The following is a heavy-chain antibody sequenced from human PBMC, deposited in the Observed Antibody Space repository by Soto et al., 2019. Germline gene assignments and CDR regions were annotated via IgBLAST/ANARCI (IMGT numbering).Heavy chain of an antibody. V-gene: IGHV3-53*01. CDR2: LYNSETT. J-gene: IGHJ5*02. CDR3: ARDKTQGAGWFDP. CDR1: GFTFSNYY. Sequence: PGGSLRLSCAASGFTFSNYYMNWVRQAPGKGLEWVSVLYNSETTYYAESVKGRFTISRDTVKNTVYLEMNNLRADGTAVYYCARDKTQGAGWFDPWGRGTLVTVSS.